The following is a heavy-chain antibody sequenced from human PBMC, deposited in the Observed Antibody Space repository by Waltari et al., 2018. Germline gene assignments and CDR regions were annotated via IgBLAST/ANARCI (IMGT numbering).Heavy chain of an antibody. CDR3: ARGAATVSRYLFDY. V-gene: IGHV1-69*01. Sequence: QVQLVQSGAEVREPGSSVKVSCKAFGGSFSSYATTWVRQAPGQGLEWLGGVRPISGTVQYAQSLQGRVTMTADESTSTAYMFLSSLTSEDTAVYYCARGAATVSRYLFDYWGQGTLVTVSS. D-gene: IGHD4-17*01. CDR1: GGSFSSYA. J-gene: IGHJ4*02. CDR2: VRPISGTV.